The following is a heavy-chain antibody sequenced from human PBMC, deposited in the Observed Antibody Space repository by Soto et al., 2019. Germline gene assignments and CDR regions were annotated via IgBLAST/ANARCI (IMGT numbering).Heavy chain of an antibody. J-gene: IGHJ4*02. CDR3: ARHGQWLARGLY. D-gene: IGHD6-19*01. CDR2: LYYSGGT. V-gene: IGHV4-39*01. CDR1: GGSISSSNW. Sequence: SETLSLTCAVSGGSISSSNWWSWVRQPPGKGLEWIGSLYYSGGTHYNPSLKSRVTISVDTSKNQLSLKLSSVTAADTAVYYCARHGQWLARGLYWGQGTLVTVSS.